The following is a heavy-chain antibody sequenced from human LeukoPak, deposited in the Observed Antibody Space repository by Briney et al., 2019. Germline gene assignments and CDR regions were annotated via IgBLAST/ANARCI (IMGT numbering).Heavy chain of an antibody. J-gene: IGHJ3*01. V-gene: IGHV4-4*07. CDR2: FYITGSA. CDR3: ARGDPAAGHNTFDV. Sequence: SETLSLTCTVSGASIGSYHWSWIRQPAGKGLEWIGRFYITGSATYNPSLQSRVTMSVDTSENQFSLRLSSVTAADTVVYYCARGDPAAGHNTFDVWGQGTMVAVSS. D-gene: IGHD6-13*01. CDR1: GASIGSYH.